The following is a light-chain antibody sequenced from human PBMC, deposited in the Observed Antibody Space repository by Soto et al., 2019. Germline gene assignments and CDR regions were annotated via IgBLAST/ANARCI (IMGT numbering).Light chain of an antibody. CDR3: YSYAGSHNV. CDR1: RSDVGGYNY. V-gene: IGLV2-8*01. CDR2: EVN. Sequence: QSALTQPPSASGSPGQSVTISCTGTRSDVGGYNYVSWYQQHPGRPPRLMIYEVNKRPSGVPDRFSGSKSGDTASLTVSGLQAEDEADYYCYSYAGSHNVFGTGTKVTVL. J-gene: IGLJ1*01.